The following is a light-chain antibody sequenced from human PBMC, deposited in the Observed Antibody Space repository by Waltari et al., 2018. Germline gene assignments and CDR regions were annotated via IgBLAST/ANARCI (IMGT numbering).Light chain of an antibody. CDR1: SSNIGCNY. J-gene: IGLJ3*02. V-gene: IGLV1-47*01. CDR2: RNN. Sequence: QSLLTQPSSPSGAPGQRVTIPCSGSSSNIGCNYLYWYQRLPGTAPKLLIYRNNQRPSGVPDRFSGSKSGTSASLAISGLRSEDEADYYCAAFDDSLNGWVFGGGTKLTVL. CDR3: AAFDDSLNGWV.